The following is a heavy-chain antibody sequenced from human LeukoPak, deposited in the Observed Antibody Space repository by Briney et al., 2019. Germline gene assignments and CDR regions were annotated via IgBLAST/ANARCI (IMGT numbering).Heavy chain of an antibody. CDR2: IIGGAGST. CDR3: AKAQTERYCSSTSCYAHSYFDY. J-gene: IGHJ4*02. V-gene: IGHV3-23*01. Sequence: PGGTLRLSCAASGFSFSSHGMSWVRQAPGKGLEWVSGIIGGAGSTYYADSVKGRFTISRDNSKNTLYLQMNSLRAEDTAVYYCAKAQTERYCSSTSCYAHSYFDYWGQGTLVTVSS. CDR1: GFSFSSHG. D-gene: IGHD2-2*01.